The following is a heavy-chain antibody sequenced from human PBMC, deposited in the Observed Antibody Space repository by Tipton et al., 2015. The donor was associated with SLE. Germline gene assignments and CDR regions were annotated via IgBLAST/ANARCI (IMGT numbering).Heavy chain of an antibody. V-gene: IGHV4-38-2*01. CDR1: GYSISSGYY. Sequence: TLSLTCAVSGYSISSGYYWGWIRQPPGKGLEWIGSIYHSGSTYYNPSLKSRVTISADTSKNQFSLMLSSVTAADTAVYYCARGVAGYFYYCYLDVWGKGTTVTIPS. CDR2: IYHSGST. J-gene: IGHJ6*03. CDR3: ARGVAGYFYYCYLDV.